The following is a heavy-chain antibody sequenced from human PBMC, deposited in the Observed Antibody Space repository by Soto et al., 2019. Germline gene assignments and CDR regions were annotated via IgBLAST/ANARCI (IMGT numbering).Heavy chain of an antibody. CDR1: GFTFSSYG. Sequence: QVQLVESGGGVVQPGRSLRLSCAASGFTFSSYGMHWVRQAPGKGLEWVAVIWYDGSNKYYADSVKGRFTISRDNSKNTLYLYMNSLRVEDTAVYYCARDHIAVRPGWFDPWGQGTLVTVSS. V-gene: IGHV3-33*01. CDR3: ARDHIAVRPGWFDP. J-gene: IGHJ5*02. D-gene: IGHD6-6*01. CDR2: IWYDGSNK.